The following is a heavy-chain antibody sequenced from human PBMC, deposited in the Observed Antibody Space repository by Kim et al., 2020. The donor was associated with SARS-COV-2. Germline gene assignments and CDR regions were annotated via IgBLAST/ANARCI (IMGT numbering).Heavy chain of an antibody. CDR2: GAT. J-gene: IGHJ6*02. Sequence: GATDYADAVKGRFTISRDKSKNTVYLQMNSRRAEDTAVYFCARDYLDGLNIWGQGTMVTVSS. D-gene: IGHD1-26*01. V-gene: IGHV3-53*01. CDR3: ARDYLDGLNI.